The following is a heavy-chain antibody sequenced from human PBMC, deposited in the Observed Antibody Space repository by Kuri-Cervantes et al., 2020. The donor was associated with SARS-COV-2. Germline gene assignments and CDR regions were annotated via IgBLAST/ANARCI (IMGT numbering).Heavy chain of an antibody. Sequence: ASVKVSCKVSGYTLTELSVHWVRQAPGKGLEWMGGFDPEDGETIYAQKFQGRVTMTEDTSTDTAYMELSSLRSEDTAVYYCATSFAYYYDSSGYYWGQGTLVTVSS. CDR2: FDPEDGET. V-gene: IGHV1-24*01. CDR1: GYTLTELS. J-gene: IGHJ4*02. D-gene: IGHD3-22*01. CDR3: ATSFAYYYDSSGYY.